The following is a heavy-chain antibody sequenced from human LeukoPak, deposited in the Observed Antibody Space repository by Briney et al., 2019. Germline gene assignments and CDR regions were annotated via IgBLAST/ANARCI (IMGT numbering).Heavy chain of an antibody. CDR2: INHSGST. Sequence: SETLSLTCAVYGGSFSGYYWSWIRQPPGKGLEWIGEINHSGSTNYNPSLKSLFSTSVDTSKNQFSLKLSSVTGADTAVYYCARGGGLYSSRKFDYWGQGTLVTVSS. J-gene: IGHJ4*02. CDR3: ARGGGLYSSRKFDY. V-gene: IGHV4-34*01. CDR1: GGSFSGYY. D-gene: IGHD6-13*01.